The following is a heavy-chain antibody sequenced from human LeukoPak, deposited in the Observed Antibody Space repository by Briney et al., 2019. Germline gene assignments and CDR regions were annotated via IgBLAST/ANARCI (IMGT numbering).Heavy chain of an antibody. CDR3: AREYRQSNYYFDS. CDR1: GFTVSSNY. CDR2: IYSGGTT. D-gene: IGHD6-6*01. V-gene: IGHV3-66*02. Sequence: GGSLRLSCAASGFTVSSNYMSWVRQAPRKRLEWVSIIYSGGTTKYAESVKGRFTISRDNSKNTLYLQMNSLRSEDTAVYYCAREYRQSNYYFDSWGQGTLVTVCS. J-gene: IGHJ4*02.